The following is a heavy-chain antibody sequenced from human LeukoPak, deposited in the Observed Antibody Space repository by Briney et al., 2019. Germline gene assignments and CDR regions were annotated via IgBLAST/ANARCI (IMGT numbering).Heavy chain of an antibody. D-gene: IGHD6-19*01. V-gene: IGHV3-20*04. CDR2: INWNGRST. J-gene: IGHJ4*02. CDR3: ARGTSSGWPDYLDY. Sequence: PGGSLRLSCAASGFTFDDHGMNWVRHTPGKGLEWVSGINWNGRSTGYADSVKGRFTISRDNARNTVYLQTNSLRPEDTAVYYCARGTSSGWPDYLDYWGQGTLVSVSS. CDR1: GFTFDDHG.